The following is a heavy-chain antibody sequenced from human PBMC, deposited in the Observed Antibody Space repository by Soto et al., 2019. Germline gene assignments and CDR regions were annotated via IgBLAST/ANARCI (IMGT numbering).Heavy chain of an antibody. Sequence: QLQLQESGSGLVKPSQTLSLTCAVSGGSISSGGYSWIWIRQPPGKGLEWIGYIYHSGSTYYSPSLKGRVTISVDRSKNPFSLKLSSVTAADTAVYYCASRPSGSGFDPWGQGTLVTVSS. CDR3: ASRPSGSGFDP. J-gene: IGHJ5*02. D-gene: IGHD1-26*01. CDR2: IYHSGST. CDR1: GGSISSGGYS. V-gene: IGHV4-30-2*01.